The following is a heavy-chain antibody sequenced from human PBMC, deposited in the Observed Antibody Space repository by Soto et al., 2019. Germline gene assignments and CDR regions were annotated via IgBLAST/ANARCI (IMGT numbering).Heavy chain of an antibody. CDR1: GGSVSSGSYY. Sequence: PSETLSLTCTVSGGSVSSGSYYWSWIRQPPGKGLEWIGYIYYSGSTNYNPSLKSRVTISVDTSKNRFSLKLSSVTAADTAVYYCARYATTVTYYAYGMDVWGQGTTVTVSS. D-gene: IGHD4-17*01. V-gene: IGHV4-61*01. CDR2: IYYSGST. CDR3: ARYATTVTYYAYGMDV. J-gene: IGHJ6*02.